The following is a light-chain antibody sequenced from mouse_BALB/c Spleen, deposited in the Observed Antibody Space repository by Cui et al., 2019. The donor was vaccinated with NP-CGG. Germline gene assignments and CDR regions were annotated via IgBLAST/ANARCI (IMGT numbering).Light chain of an antibody. J-gene: IGLJ1*01. CDR2: GTN. Sequence: QAVETQESALTTTPGEHVTLTCRSSTGAVTTINYANWVQEKPDHLFTGLIGGTNNRAPGVPARFSGSLIGDKAALTITGAQTEDEAIYFCALWYSNHWVFGGGTKLTVL. V-gene: IGLV1*01. CDR3: ALWYSNHWV. CDR1: TGAVTTINY.